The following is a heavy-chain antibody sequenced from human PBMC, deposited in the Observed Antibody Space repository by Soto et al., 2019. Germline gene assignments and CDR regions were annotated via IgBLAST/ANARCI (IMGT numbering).Heavy chain of an antibody. Sequence: ASVPVSCPASGSTFTSYDINWVRQAPGQGLEWMGWMNPNSGNTGYAQKFQGRVTMTRNTSISTAYMELSSLRSEDTAVYYCARGGSLRWPDALDIWGQGTMVTVSS. CDR2: MNPNSGNT. D-gene: IGHD4-17*01. V-gene: IGHV1-8*01. J-gene: IGHJ3*02. CDR3: ARGGSLRWPDALDI. CDR1: GSTFTSYD.